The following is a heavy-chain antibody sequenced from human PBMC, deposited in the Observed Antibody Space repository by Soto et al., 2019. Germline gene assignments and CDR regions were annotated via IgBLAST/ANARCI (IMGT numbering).Heavy chain of an antibody. Sequence: QVQLQQWGAGLLKPSETLSLTCAVYGGSLSGYYWSWIRQPPGKGLEWIGEISHSGSTNYNPSLKSRLTISVDTSKNQFSLKLSSATAADTAVYYCARGIRVGATFYGMDVWGQGTTVTVSS. CDR2: ISHSGST. D-gene: IGHD1-26*01. CDR1: GGSLSGYY. J-gene: IGHJ6*02. CDR3: ARGIRVGATFYGMDV. V-gene: IGHV4-34*01.